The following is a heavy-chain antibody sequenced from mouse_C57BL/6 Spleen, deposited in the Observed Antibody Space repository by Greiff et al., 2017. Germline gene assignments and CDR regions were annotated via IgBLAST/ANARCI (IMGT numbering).Heavy chain of an antibody. CDR2: IYPGSGST. CDR3: ARGITTVVDYCAMDY. V-gene: IGHV1-55*01. Sequence: QVQLQQPGAELVKPGASVKMSCKASGYTFTSYWITWVKQRPGQGLEWIGDIYPGSGSTNYNEKFKSKDTLTVDTSSSTAYMQLSSLTSEDSAFYYGARGITTVVDYCAMDYWGQGTSVTVSS. D-gene: IGHD1-1*01. J-gene: IGHJ4*01. CDR1: GYTFTSYW.